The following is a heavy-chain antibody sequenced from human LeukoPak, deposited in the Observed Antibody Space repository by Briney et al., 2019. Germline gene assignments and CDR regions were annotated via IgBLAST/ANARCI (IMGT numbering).Heavy chain of an antibody. CDR1: GFTFSSYA. J-gene: IGHJ4*02. CDR2: ISGSGGST. D-gene: IGHD3-22*01. Sequence: GGSLRLSCAASGFTFSSYAMSWVRQAPGKGLEWVSAISGSGGSTYYADSVKGRFTISRDNSKNTLYLQMNSLRAEDTAVYYCAKDSGDHYDSSGPGFDYWGQGTLVTVSS. CDR3: AKDSGDHYDSSGPGFDY. V-gene: IGHV3-23*01.